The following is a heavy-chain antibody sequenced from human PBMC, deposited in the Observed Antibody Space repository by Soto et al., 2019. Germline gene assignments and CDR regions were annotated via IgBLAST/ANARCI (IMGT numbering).Heavy chain of an antibody. V-gene: IGHV5-51*01. CDR2: IYPGDSDT. CDR3: ARQGEIKNAHYTYYYYYMDV. J-gene: IGHJ6*03. D-gene: IGHD3-10*01. Sequence: GESLKISCKGSGYSFTSYWIGWVRQMRGKGLEWMGIIYPGDSDTRYSPSFQGQVTISADKSISTAYLQWSSLKASDTAMYYCARQGEIKNAHYTYYYYYMDVWGKGTTVTVSS. CDR1: GYSFTSYW.